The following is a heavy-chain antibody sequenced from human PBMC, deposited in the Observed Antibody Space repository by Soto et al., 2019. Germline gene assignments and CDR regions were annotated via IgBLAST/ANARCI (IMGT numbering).Heavy chain of an antibody. CDR2: IYNSVNT. J-gene: IGHJ4*02. CDR1: GDSSGNCYYT. D-gene: IGHD3-10*01. Sequence: QVQLQESGPGLVEPSQTLSLTCTVSGDSSGNCYYTWSWIRQPPGEDLEWIGHIYNSVNTYSNPSLKSRVTISAARYKNQFSLKLRSVTAADTAGYYCARGPSGDKVDYWGQGTLGTVSS. CDR3: ARGPSGDKVDY. V-gene: IGHV4-30-4*01.